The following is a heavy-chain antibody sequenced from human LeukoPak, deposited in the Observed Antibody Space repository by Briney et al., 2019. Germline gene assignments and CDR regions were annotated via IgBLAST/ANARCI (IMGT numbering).Heavy chain of an antibody. CDR3: TRRGGFYYYMDV. Sequence: PGGSLRLSCAASGFTFSGSAMRWVRQASGKGLEWVGRIRSRANSYATAYAASVKGRFTISRDDSKNTAYLQMNSLKTEDTAVYYCTRRGGFYYYMDVWGKGTTVTVSS. CDR1: GFTFSGSA. D-gene: IGHD3-10*01. CDR2: IRSRANSYAT. J-gene: IGHJ6*03. V-gene: IGHV3-73*01.